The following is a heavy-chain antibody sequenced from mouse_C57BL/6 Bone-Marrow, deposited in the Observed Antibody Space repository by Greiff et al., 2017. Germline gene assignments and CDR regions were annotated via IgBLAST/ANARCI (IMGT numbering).Heavy chain of an antibody. D-gene: IGHD2-4*01. CDR2: IYPRSGNT. CDR1: GYTFTSYG. V-gene: IGHV1-81*01. J-gene: IGHJ3*01. CDR3: AGGDYNFIAIFAN. Sequence: QVQLQQSGAELARPGASVKLSCKASGYTFTSYGISWVKQRPGQGLEWIGEIYPRSGNTSYNEKFKGKATLTADKSSSTAYMELRSLTSEDSAVXFCAGGDYNFIAIFANWGQGTLVTVSA.